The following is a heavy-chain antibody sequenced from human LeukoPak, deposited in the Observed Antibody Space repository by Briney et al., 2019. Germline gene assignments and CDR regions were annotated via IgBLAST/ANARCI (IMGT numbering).Heavy chain of an antibody. V-gene: IGHV3-23*01. CDR3: AKDRHAPGRYCSSTSCFPFDS. J-gene: IGHJ5*01. Sequence: GGSLRLSCVVSGFTFSSYAMSWVRRAPGKGLEWVSGISGSGGSTYYADSVKGRFTISRDNTKNTLYLQMNSLRAEDTAVYYCAKDRHAPGRYCSSTSCFPFDSWGQGTLVTVSS. CDR1: GFTFSSYA. D-gene: IGHD2-2*01. CDR2: ISGSGGST.